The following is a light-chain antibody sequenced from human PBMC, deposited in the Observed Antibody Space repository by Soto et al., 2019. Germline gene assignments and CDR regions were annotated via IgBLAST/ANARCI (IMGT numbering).Light chain of an antibody. Sequence: DIQMTQSPSSLSVSVGDRVTITCRASQSISSYLNWYQQKPGKAPKLLIYAASSLQSGVPSRFSGSGSGTDFTLTISSLQPEDFATYYCQQSYSTPRTFDGGTKVEIK. CDR3: QQSYSTPRT. V-gene: IGKV1-39*01. CDR2: AAS. J-gene: IGKJ4*01. CDR1: QSISSY.